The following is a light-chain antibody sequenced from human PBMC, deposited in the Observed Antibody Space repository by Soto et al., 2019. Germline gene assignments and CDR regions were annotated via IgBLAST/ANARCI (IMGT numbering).Light chain of an antibody. CDR3: VLYMGSGICV. J-gene: IGLJ2*01. V-gene: IGLV8-61*01. CDR2: NTN. Sequence: QTVVTQEPSFSVSPGGTVTLTCGLSSGSVSTSYYPSWYQQTPGQSPRTLIYNTNTRSSGVPDRFSGSILGNKAALTITGAQADDESHYCCVLYMGSGICVFGGGTKVTVL. CDR1: SGSVSTSYY.